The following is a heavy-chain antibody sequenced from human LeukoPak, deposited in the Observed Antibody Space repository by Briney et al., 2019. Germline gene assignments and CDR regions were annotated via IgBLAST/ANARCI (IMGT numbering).Heavy chain of an antibody. J-gene: IGHJ3*02. Sequence: SETLSLTCTVSGASISSNDYFWGWIRQPPGEGLEWIASISDSGSSYFNPSLKSRVTMSVDTSKNQFSLKLSSVTAADTAVYYCARGPWVYSSSSGAFDIWGQGTMVTVSS. CDR2: ISDSGSS. D-gene: IGHD6-6*01. CDR1: GASISSNDYF. V-gene: IGHV4-39*07. CDR3: ARGPWVYSSSSGAFDI.